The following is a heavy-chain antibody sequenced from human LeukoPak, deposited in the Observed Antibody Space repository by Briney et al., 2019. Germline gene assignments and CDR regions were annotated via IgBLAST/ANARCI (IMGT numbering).Heavy chain of an antibody. V-gene: IGHV3-30*03. Sequence: GGSLRLSCAASGFTFSSYGMHWVRQAPGKGLEWVAVISYDGSNKYYADSVKGRFTVSRDNAKNSLYLQMNSLRAEDTAVYYCATTTGYSSGWYPGFFDYWGQGTLVTVSS. CDR2: ISYDGSNK. CDR3: ATTTGYSSGWYPGFFDY. CDR1: GFTFSSYG. J-gene: IGHJ4*02. D-gene: IGHD6-19*01.